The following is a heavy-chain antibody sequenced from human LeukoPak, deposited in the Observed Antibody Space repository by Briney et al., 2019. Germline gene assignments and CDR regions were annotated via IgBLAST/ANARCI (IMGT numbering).Heavy chain of an antibody. D-gene: IGHD6-19*01. CDR1: GGSFSGYY. CDR2: INHSGST. J-gene: IGHJ2*01. V-gene: IGHV4-34*01. Sequence: SETLSLTCAVYGGSFSGYYWSWIRQSPGKGLEWIGEINHSGSTNYNPSLKSRVTISVDTSKNQFSLKLSSVTAADTAVYYCARWRVAVAGWYFDLWGRGTLVTVSS. CDR3: ARWRVAVAGWYFDL.